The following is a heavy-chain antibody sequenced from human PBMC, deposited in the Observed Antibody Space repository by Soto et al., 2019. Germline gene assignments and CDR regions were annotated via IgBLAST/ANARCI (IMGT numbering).Heavy chain of an antibody. Sequence: QLQLQESGSGLVKPSQTLSLTCAVSGGSISSGGYSWSWIRQPPGKGLEWTGYIYHSGYTYCNPSRKSRVTISVDRSKNQFSLKLSSVTAADTAVYYCARAHYGDYGYGMDVWGQGTTVTVSS. CDR3: ARAHYGDYGYGMDV. CDR1: GGSISSGGYS. J-gene: IGHJ6*02. V-gene: IGHV4-30-2*01. CDR2: IYHSGYT. D-gene: IGHD4-17*01.